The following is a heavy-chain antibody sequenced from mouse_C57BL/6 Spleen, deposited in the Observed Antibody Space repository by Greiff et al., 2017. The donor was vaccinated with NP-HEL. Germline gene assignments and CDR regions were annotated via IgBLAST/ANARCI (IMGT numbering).Heavy chain of an antibody. CDR2: ISYDGSN. CDR1: GYSITSGYY. J-gene: IGHJ3*01. V-gene: IGHV3-6*01. Sequence: ESGPGLVKPSQSLSLTCSVTGYSITSGYYWNWIRQFPGNKLEWMGYISYDGSNNYNPSLKNRISITRDTSKNQFFLKLNSVTTEDTATYYCARDDYGSPFAYWGQGTLVTVSA. D-gene: IGHD1-1*01. CDR3: ARDDYGSPFAY.